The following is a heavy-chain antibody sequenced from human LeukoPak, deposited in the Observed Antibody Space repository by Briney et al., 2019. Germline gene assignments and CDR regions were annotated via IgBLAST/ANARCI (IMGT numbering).Heavy chain of an antibody. Sequence: PSETLSLTCTVSGGSISSSSYYWGWIRQPPGKGLEWIGSIYYSGSTYYNPSLKSRVTISVDTSKNQFSLKLSSVTAADTAVYYCARDHWDKAFDIWGQGTMVTVSS. J-gene: IGHJ3*02. V-gene: IGHV4-39*07. CDR2: IYYSGST. CDR1: GGSISSSSYY. CDR3: ARDHWDKAFDI. D-gene: IGHD1-26*01.